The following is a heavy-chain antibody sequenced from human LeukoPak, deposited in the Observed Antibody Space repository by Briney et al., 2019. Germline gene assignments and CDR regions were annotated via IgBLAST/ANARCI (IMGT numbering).Heavy chain of an antibody. J-gene: IGHJ4*02. CDR2: ISSSRSYI. CDR3: ARDRGSVLRFLEWLLGPDY. D-gene: IGHD3-3*01. V-gene: IGHV3-21*01. Sequence: GGSLRLSCAASGFTFISYSMNWVRQAPGKGLEWVSSISSSRSYIYYADSVKGRFTISRDNAKNSLYLRMNSLRAEDTAVYYCARDRGSVLRFLEWLLGPDYWGQGTLVTVSS. CDR1: GFTFISYS.